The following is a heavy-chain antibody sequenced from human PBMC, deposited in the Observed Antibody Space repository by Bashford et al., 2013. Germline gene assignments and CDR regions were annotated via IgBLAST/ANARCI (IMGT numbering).Heavy chain of an antibody. CDR2: IIPIFGTA. J-gene: IGHJ6*03. D-gene: IGHD3-10*01. V-gene: IGHV1-69*13. CDR1: GGTFSSYA. CDR3: ARRAPGGPGYYYYMDV. Sequence: SVKVSCKASGGTFSSYAISWVRQAPGQGLEWMGGIIPIFGTANYAQKFQGRVTITADESTSTAYMELSSLRSEDTAVYYCARRAPGGPGYYYYMDVWGKGPRSPSP.